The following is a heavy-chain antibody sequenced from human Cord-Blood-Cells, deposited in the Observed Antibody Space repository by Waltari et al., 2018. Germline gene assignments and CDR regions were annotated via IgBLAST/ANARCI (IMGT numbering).Heavy chain of an antibody. D-gene: IGHD4-17*01. CDR3: ARVPASTVVTDY. J-gene: IGHJ4*02. Sequence: QLLHWCACLLMPSDTLFLTCAFYGGSFSGYYWSWIRQPPGKGLEWIGEINHSGSTNYNPSLKSRVTISVDTSKNQYSLKLSSVTAADTAVYYCARVPASTVVTDYWGQGTLVTVSS. CDR2: INHSGST. CDR1: GGSFSGYY. V-gene: IGHV4-34*01.